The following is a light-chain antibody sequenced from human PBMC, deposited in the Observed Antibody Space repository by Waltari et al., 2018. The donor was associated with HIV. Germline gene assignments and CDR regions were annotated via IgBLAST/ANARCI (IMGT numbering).Light chain of an antibody. CDR1: QSLLHRNGNNF. CDR3: MQALQTPRT. J-gene: IGKJ1*01. Sequence: DIVMTQSPLSLPVTPGEPASISCRSSQSLLHRNGNNFFDLYLQKPWQSPQLLISLGSNRASGVPDRFSGSGSGTDFTLKISRVEAEDVGVYYCMQALQTPRTFGQGTKVEIK. CDR2: LGS. V-gene: IGKV2-28*01.